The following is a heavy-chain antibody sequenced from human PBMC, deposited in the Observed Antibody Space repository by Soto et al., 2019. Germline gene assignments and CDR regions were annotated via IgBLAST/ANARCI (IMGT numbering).Heavy chain of an antibody. D-gene: IGHD6-19*01. J-gene: IGHJ4*02. CDR2: INHSGST. Sequence: PSETLSLTCAVYGGSFSGYYWSWIRQPPGKGLEWIGEINHSGSTNYNPSLKSRVTISVDTSKNQFSLKLSSVTAADTAVYYCARHQVGSGWPLDYWGQGTLVTVSS. V-gene: IGHV4-34*01. CDR1: GGSFSGYY. CDR3: ARHQVGSGWPLDY.